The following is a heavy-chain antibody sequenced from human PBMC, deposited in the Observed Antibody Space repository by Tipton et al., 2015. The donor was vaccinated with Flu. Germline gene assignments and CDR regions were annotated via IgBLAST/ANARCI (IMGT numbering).Heavy chain of an antibody. J-gene: IGHJ5*02. Sequence: TLSLTCAVYGGSFSVYYWSWIRQPPGKGLEWIGEINHSGSTNYNPSLKSRVSISVDTSKNQFSLKLSSVTAADTAVYYCARQALVLDLATFKWLDPWGQGSLVTVSS. CDR3: ARQALVLDLATFKWLDP. CDR2: INHSGST. D-gene: IGHD5-12*01. V-gene: IGHV4-34*01. CDR1: GGSFSVYY.